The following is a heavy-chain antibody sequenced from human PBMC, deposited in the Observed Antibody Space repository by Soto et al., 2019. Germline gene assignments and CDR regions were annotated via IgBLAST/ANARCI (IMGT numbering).Heavy chain of an antibody. CDR2: ISGSGGST. CDR1: GFTFSSYA. Sequence: PVGSLRLSCAASGFTFSSYAMSWVRQAPGKGLEWVSAISGSGGSTYYADSVKGRFTISRDNSKNTLYLQMNSLRAEDTAVYYCAKGDYDYVWGTLPYFDYWGQGTLVTVSS. V-gene: IGHV3-23*01. D-gene: IGHD3-16*01. CDR3: AKGDYDYVWGTLPYFDY. J-gene: IGHJ4*02.